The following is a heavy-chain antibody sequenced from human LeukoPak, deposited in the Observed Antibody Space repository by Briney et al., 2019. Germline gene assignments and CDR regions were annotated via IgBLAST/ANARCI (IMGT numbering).Heavy chain of an antibody. Sequence: SETLSLTCTVSGDSISSYYWSWIRQPPGKGLEWIGYIYYSGSTNYNPSLKSRVTISVDTSKNQFSLKLSSVTAADTAVYYCARGLIPFDPWGQGTLVTVSS. D-gene: IGHD3-16*01. J-gene: IGHJ5*02. CDR2: IYYSGST. V-gene: IGHV4-59*01. CDR3: ARGLIPFDP. CDR1: GDSISSYY.